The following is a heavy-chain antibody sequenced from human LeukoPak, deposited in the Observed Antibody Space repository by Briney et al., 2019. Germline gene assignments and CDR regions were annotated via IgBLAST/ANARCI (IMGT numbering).Heavy chain of an antibody. CDR2: IKQDGSEK. CDR1: GFTFSSYW. CDR3: ARGPDYGDYVFDY. V-gene: IGHV3-7*04. J-gene: IGHJ4*02. Sequence: PGGSLRLSCAASGFTFSSYWMSWVRQAPGKGLEWVANIKQDGSEKYYVDSVKGRFTISRDNAKNSLYLQMNSLRAEDTAVYYCARGPDYGDYVFDYWGQGTLVTVSS. D-gene: IGHD4-17*01.